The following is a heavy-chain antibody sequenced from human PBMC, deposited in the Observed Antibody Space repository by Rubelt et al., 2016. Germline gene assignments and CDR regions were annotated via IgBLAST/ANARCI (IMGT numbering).Heavy chain of an antibody. CDR2: IYHSGST. D-gene: IGHD3-22*01. V-gene: IGHV4-38-2*02. Sequence: QVQLQESGPGLVKPSETLSLTCTVSGYSISSGYYWGWIRQPPGKGLEWIGSIYHSGSTYYNPSLKSQVTRSVDTSKNQFSLRLSSVTDADTAVYYCARDDYYDSSGYYFFGYWGQGTLVTVSS. J-gene: IGHJ4*02. CDR1: GYSISSGYY. CDR3: ARDDYYDSSGYYFFGY.